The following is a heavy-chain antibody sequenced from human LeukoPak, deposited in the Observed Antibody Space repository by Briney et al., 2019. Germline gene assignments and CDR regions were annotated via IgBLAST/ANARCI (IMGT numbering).Heavy chain of an antibody. J-gene: IGHJ4*02. CDR3: TTKISYYYDSSGFDY. V-gene: IGHV3-15*01. CDR1: GFTLTNAW. CDR2: IKSKTDGGTT. Sequence: PGGSLRLSCAASGFTLTNAWMSWVRQAPGKGREWVGGIKSKTDGGTTDYAAPVKGRFTISRDDSKNTLYLQMNSLKTEDTAVYYCTTKISYYYDSSGFDYWGQGTLVTVSS. D-gene: IGHD3-22*01.